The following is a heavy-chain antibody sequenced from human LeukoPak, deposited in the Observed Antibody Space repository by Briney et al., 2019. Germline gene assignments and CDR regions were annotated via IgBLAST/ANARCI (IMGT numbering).Heavy chain of an antibody. CDR1: GFSFRSHG. V-gene: IGHV3-48*04. D-gene: IGHD7-27*01. Sequence: GGSLRLSCAASGFSFRSHGMNWVRQAPGKGLEWITYLSRSGLTIYYTESVKGRFTISRDSAKNSLYLQMNSLRPEDSATYYCARGGPSVLTGGAFDLWGQGTVVTVS. J-gene: IGHJ3*01. CDR3: ARGGPSVLTGGAFDL. CDR2: LSRSGLTI.